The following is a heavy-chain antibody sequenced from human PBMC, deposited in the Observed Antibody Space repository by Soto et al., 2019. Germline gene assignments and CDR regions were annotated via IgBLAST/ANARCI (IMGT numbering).Heavy chain of an antibody. D-gene: IGHD1-26*01. Sequence: SETLSLTCTISGGSISVYYWSWIRQPPGQALEWIGYIYDSGSPYYNPSLRSRVIISADTSKNQISLKLTSATAAETAVYYCARGVGSSPPRYCGRATLATVXS. V-gene: IGHV4-59*01. J-gene: IGHJ4*02. CDR2: IYDSGSP. CDR3: ARGVGSSPPRY. CDR1: GGSISVYY.